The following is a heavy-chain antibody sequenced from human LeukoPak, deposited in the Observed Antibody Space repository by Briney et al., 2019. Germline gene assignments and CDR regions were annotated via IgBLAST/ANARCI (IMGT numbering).Heavy chain of an antibody. CDR1: GFNFNDYD. D-gene: IGHD2-21*02. J-gene: IGHJ5*02. CDR2: IGSSGDSST. Sequence: PGRSLRLSCEASGFNFNDYDIEWVRQPPGKGLEWLSSIGSSGDSSTYYADSVRGRFTISRDNAKNTVYLHLNSLRAEDTAVYYCVRDIGDCDSDTCPTRFDPWGQGTLVTVSS. CDR3: VRDIGDCDSDTCPTRFDP. V-gene: IGHV3-48*03.